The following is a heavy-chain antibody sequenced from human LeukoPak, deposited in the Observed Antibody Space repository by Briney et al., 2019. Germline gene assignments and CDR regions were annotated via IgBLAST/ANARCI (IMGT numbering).Heavy chain of an antibody. CDR2: IYYSGST. CDR1: GGSISSYY. CDR3: ARSPRVAAAGTVDWFDP. V-gene: IGHV4-59*01. D-gene: IGHD6-13*01. J-gene: IGHJ5*02. Sequence: SETLSLTCTVSGGSISSYYWSWIRQPPGKGLEWIGYIYYSGSTNYNPSLKSRVTISVDTSKNQFSLKLSSATAADTAVYYCARSPRVAAAGTVDWFDPWGQGTLVTVSS.